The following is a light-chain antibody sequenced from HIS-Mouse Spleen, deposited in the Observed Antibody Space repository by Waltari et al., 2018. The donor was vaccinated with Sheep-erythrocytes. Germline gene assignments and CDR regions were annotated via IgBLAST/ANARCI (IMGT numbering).Light chain of an antibody. CDR2: DVS. CDR1: SSDVGGYHY. CDR3: CSYAGSYNHV. J-gene: IGLJ1*01. V-gene: IGLV2-11*01. Sequence: QSALTQPRSVSGSPGQSVTISCTGTSSDVGGYHYVCWYQQHPGKSPKRMIYDVSKRPSGVPDRFSGSKSGNTASLTISGLQAEDEADYYCCSYAGSYNHVFATGTKVTVL.